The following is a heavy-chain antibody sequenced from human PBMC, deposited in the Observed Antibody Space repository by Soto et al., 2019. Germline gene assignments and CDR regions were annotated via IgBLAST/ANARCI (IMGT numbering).Heavy chain of an antibody. CDR3: ARANYDFWRGYPNYYYYGMDV. Sequence: SQTLSLTCAISGDSVSSNSASWNWIRQSPSRGLEWLGRTYYRSKWYNDYAVSVKSRITINPDTSKNQFSLQLNSVTPEDTAVYYCARANYDFWRGYPNYYYYGMDVWGQGSTVTVYS. D-gene: IGHD3-3*01. V-gene: IGHV6-1*01. CDR2: TYYRSKWYN. CDR1: GDSVSSNSAS. J-gene: IGHJ6*02.